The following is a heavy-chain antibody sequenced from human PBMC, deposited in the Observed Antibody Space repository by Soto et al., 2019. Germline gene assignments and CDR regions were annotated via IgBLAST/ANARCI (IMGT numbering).Heavy chain of an antibody. V-gene: IGHV3-33*01. CDR1: GFTFSHHG. CDR3: ARDRYTSPPPGMDV. J-gene: IGHJ6*02. Sequence: SMIPSCAASGFTFSHHGSQGVRQASGKGLEWVATMWDDGSNKYYADSVKGRFTISRNNSKHTVSMQMNSLRAEYSAVDYCARDRYTSPPPGMDVWGQGTTVTVSS. D-gene: IGHD1-1*01. CDR2: MWDDGSNK.